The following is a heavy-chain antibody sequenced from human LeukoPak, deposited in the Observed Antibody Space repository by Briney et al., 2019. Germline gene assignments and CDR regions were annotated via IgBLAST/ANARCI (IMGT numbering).Heavy chain of an antibody. CDR1: GGTFSSYA. D-gene: IGHD3-10*01. V-gene: IGHV1-69*04. CDR3: ARPGRGVRGIFDY. CDR2: IIPILGIA. J-gene: IGHJ4*02. Sequence: SVKVSCKASGGTFSSYAISWVRQAPGQGLEWMGRIIPILGIANYAQKFQGRVTITADESTSTAYMELSSLRSEDTAVYYCARPGRGVRGIFDYWGQGTLVTVSS.